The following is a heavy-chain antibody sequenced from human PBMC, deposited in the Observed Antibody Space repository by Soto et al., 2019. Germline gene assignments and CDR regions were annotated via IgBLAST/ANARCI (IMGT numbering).Heavy chain of an antibody. CDR2: ITVNSGNT. V-gene: IGHV1-18*01. D-gene: IGHD6-19*01. CDR1: GYSFISYG. Sequence: QGQLVQSGVEVKKPGASVKVSCKASGYSFISYGIGWVRQAPGQGLELMGWITVNSGNTNYPQKFQGRVTMTTDTSTSTAYMELRSLTSDDTAVYYCGRGLGGGWYYFDYWGPGTLVTVSS. CDR3: GRGLGGGWYYFDY. J-gene: IGHJ4*02.